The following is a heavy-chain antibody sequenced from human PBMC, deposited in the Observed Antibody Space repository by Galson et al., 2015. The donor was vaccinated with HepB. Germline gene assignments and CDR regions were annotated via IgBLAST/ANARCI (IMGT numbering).Heavy chain of an antibody. CDR3: ARATVTYPFDY. Sequence: SLRLSCAASGFTFSSYAMSWVRQAPGKGLEWVSAISGSGGSTYYADSVKGRFTISRDNSKNTLYLQMGSLRAEDMAVYYCARATVTYPFDYWGQGTLVTVSS. D-gene: IGHD4-17*01. J-gene: IGHJ4*02. V-gene: IGHV3-23*01. CDR2: ISGSGGST. CDR1: GFTFSSYA.